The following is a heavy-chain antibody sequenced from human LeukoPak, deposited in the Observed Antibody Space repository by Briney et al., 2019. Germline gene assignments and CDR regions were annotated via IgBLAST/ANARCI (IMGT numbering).Heavy chain of an antibody. D-gene: IGHD6-19*01. CDR1: GGSFSGYY. CDR3: ARGVPGSGWYEGKGFDP. V-gene: IGHV4-34*01. Sequence: SETLSLTCAVYGGSFSGYYWSWIRQPPGKGLEWIGEINHSGSTNYNPSLKSRVTISVDTSKNQFSLKLSSVTAADTAVYYCARGVPGSGWYEGKGFDPGGQGTLVTVSS. J-gene: IGHJ5*02. CDR2: INHSGST.